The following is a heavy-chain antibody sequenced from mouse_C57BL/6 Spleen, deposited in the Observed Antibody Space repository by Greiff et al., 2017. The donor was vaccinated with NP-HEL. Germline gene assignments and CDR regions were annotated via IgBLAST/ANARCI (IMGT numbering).Heavy chain of an antibody. Sequence: VQLQQPGAELVRPGSSVKLSCKASGYTFTSYWMHWVKQRPIQGLEWIGNIDPSDSETHYNQKFKDKATLTVDKSSSTAYMQLSSLTSEDSAVYYCARGGYDYLYWYFDVWGTGTTVTVSS. CDR1: GYTFTSYW. V-gene: IGHV1-52*01. J-gene: IGHJ1*03. CDR3: ARGGYDYLYWYFDV. D-gene: IGHD2-4*01. CDR2: IDPSDSET.